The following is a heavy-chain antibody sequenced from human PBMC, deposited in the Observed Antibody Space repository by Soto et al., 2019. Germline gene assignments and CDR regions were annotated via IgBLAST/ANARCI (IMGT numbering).Heavy chain of an antibody. V-gene: IGHV4-4*07. CDR3: ASVSIVGATIVAFDI. J-gene: IGHJ3*02. CDR1: GGSISSYY. CDR2: IYTSGST. Sequence: QVQLQESGPGLVKPSETLSLTCTVSGGSISSYYWSWIRQPAGKGLEWIGRIYTSGSTNYNPSLKSRVTMSVDTSQNQFSLKLSSVTAADTAVYYCASVSIVGATIVAFDIWGQGTMVTVSS. D-gene: IGHD1-26*01.